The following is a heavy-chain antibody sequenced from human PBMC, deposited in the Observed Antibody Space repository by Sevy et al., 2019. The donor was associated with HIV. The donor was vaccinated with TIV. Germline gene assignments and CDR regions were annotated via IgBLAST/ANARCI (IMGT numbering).Heavy chain of an antibody. V-gene: IGHV3-21*04. CDR2: ISKSSSYI. D-gene: IGHD3-10*01. Sequence: GGSLRLSCAASGSSFESFAMNWVRQAPGKGLEWVAYISKSSSYIYYTDSVKGRLTISRDNAKNSLFLQMNSLVAKDTAIYYCTRGSGIDYYEKGMDLWGQGTTVTVSS. CDR3: TRGSGIDYYEKGMDL. CDR1: GSSFESFA. J-gene: IGHJ6*02.